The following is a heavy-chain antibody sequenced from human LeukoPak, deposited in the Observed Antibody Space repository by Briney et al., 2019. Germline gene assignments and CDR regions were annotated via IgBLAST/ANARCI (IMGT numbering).Heavy chain of an antibody. CDR2: IKQDGSEK. CDR3: ARDHGVYYDSSGYYGHFDY. Sequence: GGSLRPSCAASGFTFSSYWMSWVRQAPGKGLEWVANIKQDGSEKYYVDSVKGRFTISRDNAKNSLYLQMNSLRAEDTAVYYCARDHGVYYDSSGYYGHFDYWGQGTLVTVSS. CDR1: GFTFSSYW. D-gene: IGHD3-22*01. V-gene: IGHV3-7*01. J-gene: IGHJ4*02.